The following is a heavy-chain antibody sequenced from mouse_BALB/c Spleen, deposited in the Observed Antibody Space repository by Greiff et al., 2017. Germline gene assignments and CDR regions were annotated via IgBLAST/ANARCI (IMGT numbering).Heavy chain of an antibody. CDR2: IWAGGST. Sequence: VKLVESGPGLVAPSQSLSITCTVSGFSLTSYGVHWVRQPPGKGLEWLGVIWAGGSTNYNSALMSRLSISKDNSKSQVFLKMNSLQTDDTAMYYCARKSTRGLDYWGQGTTLTVSS. CDR1: GFSLTSYG. J-gene: IGHJ2*01. D-gene: IGHD2-14*01. V-gene: IGHV2-9*02. CDR3: ARKSTRGLDY.